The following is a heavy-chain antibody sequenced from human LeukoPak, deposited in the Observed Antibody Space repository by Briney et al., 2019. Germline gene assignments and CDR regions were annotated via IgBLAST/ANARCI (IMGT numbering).Heavy chain of an antibody. CDR1: GFTFSNYA. V-gene: IGHV3-23*01. CDR2: IGGRDSGT. J-gene: IGHJ6*02. Sequence: GESLRLSCVASGFTFSNYAMIWVRQTPGKGLEWVSAIGGRDSGTYYTDSVKGRFTISRDNSKNTLYLQMNSLRDEDTAVYYCARDPRDYYYGMDVWGQGTTVTVSS. CDR3: ARDPRDYYYGMDV.